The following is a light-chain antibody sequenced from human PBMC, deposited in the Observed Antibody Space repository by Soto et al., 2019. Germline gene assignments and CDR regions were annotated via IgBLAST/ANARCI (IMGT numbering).Light chain of an antibody. CDR1: LGIRND. Sequence: AIQLTQSPSALSASVGDRVTITCRASLGIRNDLGWYQQKPGEAPRLLVYGASTLQSGVPSRFSGSGSGTELTLTISSLQLEDFGTYYCLQDYSYPLTFGGGTRLEI. CDR2: GAS. V-gene: IGKV1-6*02. J-gene: IGKJ4*01. CDR3: LQDYSYPLT.